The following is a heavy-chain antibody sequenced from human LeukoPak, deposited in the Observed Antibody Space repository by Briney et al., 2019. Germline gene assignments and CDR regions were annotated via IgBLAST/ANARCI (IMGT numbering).Heavy chain of an antibody. J-gene: IGHJ5*02. D-gene: IGHD6-6*01. CDR2: MNGDGSST. CDR3: ARSIYSSSSQA. V-gene: IGHV3-74*01. CDR1: GFTFSNSW. Sequence: GGSLRLSCAASGFTFSNSWMHWVRQAPGKGPVWVSRMNGDGSSTTYADSVKGRFTISRDNAKNTLYLQMNSLRAEDTAVYYCARSIYSSSSQAWGQGTLVTVSS.